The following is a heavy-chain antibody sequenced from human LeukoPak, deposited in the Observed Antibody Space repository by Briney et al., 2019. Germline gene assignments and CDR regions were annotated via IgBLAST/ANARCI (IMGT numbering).Heavy chain of an antibody. D-gene: IGHD4-17*01. V-gene: IGHV1-24*01. CDR2: FYSEDGET. J-gene: IGHJ4*02. CDR1: GYTLTELS. Sequence: ASVTVSCMVSGYTLTELSMHWVRQAPGKGLEGMGGFYSEDGETIYPQKFHGRVTIPVHTSIDTAYMEPSRLTSEATAVYYFATQVGSADTVTTRFDYWGQGTLVTVSS. CDR3: ATQVGSADTVTTRFDY.